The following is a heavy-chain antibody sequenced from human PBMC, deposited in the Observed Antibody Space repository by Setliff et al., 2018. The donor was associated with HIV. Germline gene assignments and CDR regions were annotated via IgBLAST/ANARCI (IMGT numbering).Heavy chain of an antibody. Sequence: PGGSLRLSCAASGFTFDDYTMHWVRQAPGKGLEWVSIISWDGGNTYYADSVKGRFTISRDNAKNSLVLQMSGLRAGDTAVYYCARGGGYENGDYHNYGMDVWGRGTTVTVSS. CDR1: GFTFDDYT. V-gene: IGHV3-43*01. J-gene: IGHJ6*02. CDR3: ARGGGYENGDYHNYGMDV. CDR2: ISWDGGNT. D-gene: IGHD5-12*01.